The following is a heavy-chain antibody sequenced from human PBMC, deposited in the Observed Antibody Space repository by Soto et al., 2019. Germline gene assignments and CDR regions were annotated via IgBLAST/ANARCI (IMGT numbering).Heavy chain of an antibody. J-gene: IGHJ4*02. CDR2: IIPIFGTA. Sequence: GASVKVSCKASGGTFSSNAISWVRQAPGQGLEWRGGIIPIFGTANYAQKFQGRVTITEDESTSTAYMELSSLRSEDTAVYYCATNVGSDGYNRITDYWGQGTLVTVSS. CDR1: GGTFSSNA. CDR3: ATNVGSDGYNRITDY. V-gene: IGHV1-69*13. D-gene: IGHD5-12*01.